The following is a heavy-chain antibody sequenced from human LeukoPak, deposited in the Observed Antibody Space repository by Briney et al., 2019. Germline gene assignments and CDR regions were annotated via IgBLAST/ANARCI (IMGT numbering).Heavy chain of an antibody. CDR3: ARGRIAVAGTLVDY. V-gene: IGHV4-34*01. D-gene: IGHD6-19*01. CDR2: INHSGST. J-gene: IGHJ4*02. Sequence: SETLSLTCAVYGGSFSGYYWSWIRQPPGKGLEWIGEINHSGSTNYNPSLKSQVTISVDTSKNQFSLKLSSVTAADTAVYYCARGRIAVAGTLVDYWGQGTLVTVSS. CDR1: GGSFSGYY.